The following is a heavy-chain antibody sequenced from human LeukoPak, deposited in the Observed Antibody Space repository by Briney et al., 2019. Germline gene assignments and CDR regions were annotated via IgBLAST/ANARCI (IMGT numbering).Heavy chain of an antibody. J-gene: IGHJ4*02. CDR2: IIPILGTA. D-gene: IGHD6-19*01. V-gene: IGHV1-69*04. CDR1: GGTFSSYA. CDR3: ARDRSDVVSAVAGTIIL. Sequence: SVKVSCKASGGTFSSYAISWVRQAPGQGLEWMGRIIPILGTANFAQKFQGRVTITADKSTSTAYMELSSLRSEDTAVYYCARDRSDVVSAVAGTIILWGQGTLVTVSS.